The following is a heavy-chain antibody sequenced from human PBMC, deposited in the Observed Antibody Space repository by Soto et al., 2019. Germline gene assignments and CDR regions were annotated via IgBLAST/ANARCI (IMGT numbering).Heavy chain of an antibody. J-gene: IGHJ3*02. V-gene: IGHV1-18*01. CDR2: ISAYNGNT. CDR1: GYTFTSYG. D-gene: IGHD2-15*01. CDR3: ARYCSGGSCYSEFAFDI. Sequence: ASVKVSCKAFGYTFTSYGISWVRQAPGQGLEWMGWISAYNGNTNYAQKLHGRVTMTTDTSTSTAYMELRSLRSDDTAVYYCARYCSGGSCYSEFAFDIWGQGTMVTVSS.